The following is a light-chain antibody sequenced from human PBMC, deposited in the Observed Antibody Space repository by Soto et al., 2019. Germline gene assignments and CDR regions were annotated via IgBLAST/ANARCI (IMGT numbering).Light chain of an antibody. CDR2: GAS. CDR1: QSVSSSY. J-gene: IGKJ1*01. CDR3: QQYGGLPRT. V-gene: IGKV3-20*01. Sequence: EIVLTQSPGTLSLSPGERATLSCRASQSVSSSYLAWYQQKPGQAPRLLIYGASSRATGIPDRFSGSGSGTDFTVTISRLEPEDFAVYYCQQYGGLPRTFGQGTKVEIK.